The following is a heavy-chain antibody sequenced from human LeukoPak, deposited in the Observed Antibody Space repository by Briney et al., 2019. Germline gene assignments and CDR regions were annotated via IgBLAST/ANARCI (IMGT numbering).Heavy chain of an antibody. CDR1: GCTFSSYG. J-gene: IGHJ6*03. CDR2: IWYDGSNK. Sequence: PGGSLRLSCAASGCTFSSYGMHWVRQAPGKGLEWVAVIWYDGSNKYYADSVKGRFTISRDNSKNTLYLQMNRRRVEATGVYYCAKAKHYVDYMDVGGEGTTVTV. CDR3: AKAKHYVDYMDV. D-gene: IGHD3-16*01. V-gene: IGHV3-33*06.